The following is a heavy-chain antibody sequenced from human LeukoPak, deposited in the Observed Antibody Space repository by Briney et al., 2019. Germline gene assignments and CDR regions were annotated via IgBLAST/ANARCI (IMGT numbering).Heavy chain of an antibody. CDR2: IRSKANSYAT. V-gene: IGHV3-73*01. D-gene: IGHD1-26*01. J-gene: IGHJ6*03. Sequence: GGSLRLSCTASGFTFGDYAMSWVRQASGKGLEWVGRIRSKANSYATAYAASVKGRFTISRDDSKNTAYLQMNSLKTEDTAVYYCTRLSGSYLYLDVWGKGTTVTVSS. CDR3: TRLSGSYLYLDV. CDR1: GFTFGDYA.